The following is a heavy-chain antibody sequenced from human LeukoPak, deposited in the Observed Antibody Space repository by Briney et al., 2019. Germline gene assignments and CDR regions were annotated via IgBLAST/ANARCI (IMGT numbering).Heavy chain of an antibody. D-gene: IGHD2-15*01. CDR1: GFPFSSYA. J-gene: IGHJ4*02. CDR2: ISGSGGST. V-gene: IGHV3-23*01. CDR3: AKDRTISIVVMVGYFDY. Sequence: GGSLRLSCAASGFPFSSYAMSWVRQAPGKGLEWVSAISGSGGSTYYADSVKGRFTISRDNSKNTLYLQMNSLRAEDTAVYYCAKDRTISIVVMVGYFDYWGQGTLVTVSS.